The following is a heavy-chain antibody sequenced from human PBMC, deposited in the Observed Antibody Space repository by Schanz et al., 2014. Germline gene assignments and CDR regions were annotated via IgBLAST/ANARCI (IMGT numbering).Heavy chain of an antibody. CDR3: AMGGYQLHH. J-gene: IGHJ4*02. Sequence: QVQLVESGGGVVQPGRSLRLSCSASGFTLSSYGMHWVRQAPGKGLEWLAVIWFDGTNKYNADSVKGRFTISRDNAENTLYLQMNSLRVEDTAVYYCAMGGYQLHHWGQGTLVTVSS. D-gene: IGHD1-7*01. CDR2: IWFDGTNK. V-gene: IGHV3-33*03. CDR1: GFTLSSYG.